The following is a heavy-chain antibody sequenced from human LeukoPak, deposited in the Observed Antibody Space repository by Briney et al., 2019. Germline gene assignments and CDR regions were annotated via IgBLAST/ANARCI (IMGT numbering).Heavy chain of an antibody. CDR2: INSDGSEG. D-gene: IGHD6-6*01. CDR3: ARSSYSSSSSV. Sequence: GGSRRLSCAVSGFTFSGFWMSWSRQAPGKGLEWVASINSDGSEGYYADVVKGRFTISRDNAKNSLYLQINSLRAEDTAVYYCARSSYSSSSSVWGQGTMVTVSS. CDR1: GFTFSGFW. V-gene: IGHV3-7*03. J-gene: IGHJ3*01.